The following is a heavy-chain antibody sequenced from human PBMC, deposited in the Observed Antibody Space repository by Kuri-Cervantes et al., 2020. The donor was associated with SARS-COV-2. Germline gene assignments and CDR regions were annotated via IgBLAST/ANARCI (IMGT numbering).Heavy chain of an antibody. Sequence: GGSLRLSCKGSGYSFTSYWISWVRQMPGKGLEWMGRIDPSDSYTNYSPSFQGHVTISADKSISTAYLQWSSLKASDTAMYYCARSAPGYCTNGVCSKDYYYYGMDVWGQGTTVTVSS. J-gene: IGHJ6*02. CDR3: ARSAPGYCTNGVCSKDYYYYGMDV. CDR1: GYSFTSYW. V-gene: IGHV5-10-1*01. D-gene: IGHD2-8*01. CDR2: IDPSDSYT.